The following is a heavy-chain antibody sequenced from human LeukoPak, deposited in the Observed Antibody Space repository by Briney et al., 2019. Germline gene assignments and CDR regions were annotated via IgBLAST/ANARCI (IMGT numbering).Heavy chain of an antibody. Sequence: TSETLSLTCTVSGGSISSYYWSWIRQPPGKGLEWIGYIYYSGSTYYNPSLKSRVTISVDTSKNQFSLKLSSVTAADTAVYYCAREGYGDYEEGIFDYWGQGTLVTVSS. CDR3: AREGYGDYEEGIFDY. J-gene: IGHJ4*02. V-gene: IGHV4-59*12. D-gene: IGHD4-17*01. CDR1: GGSISSYY. CDR2: IYYSGST.